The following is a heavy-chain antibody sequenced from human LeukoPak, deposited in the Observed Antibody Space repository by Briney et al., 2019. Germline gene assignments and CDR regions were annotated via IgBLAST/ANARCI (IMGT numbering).Heavy chain of an antibody. V-gene: IGHV3-30*18. CDR1: GFTFSSYG. D-gene: IGHD7-27*01. CDR3: AKNGPGRGELGLDY. J-gene: IGHJ4*02. CDR2: ISYDGSNK. Sequence: GGSLRLSCAASGFTFSSYGMHWVRQAPGKGLEWVAVISYDGSNKYYADSVKGRFTISRDNSKNTLYLQMHSLRAEDTAVYYCAKNGPGRGELGLDYWGQGTLVTVSS.